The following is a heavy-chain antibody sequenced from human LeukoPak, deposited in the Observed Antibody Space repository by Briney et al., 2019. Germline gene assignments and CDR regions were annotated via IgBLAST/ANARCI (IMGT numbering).Heavy chain of an antibody. Sequence: GASVKVSCKASGYTFTSYYMHWVRQAPGQGLEWMGWINPHSGDKKYAQKFQVRGTMTRDTSISTVYMELSRLRSDDTAVYFCVRGRYCSSTTCFRNYFDYWGQGTLVSVSS. J-gene: IGHJ4*02. CDR2: INPHSGDK. V-gene: IGHV1-2*02. D-gene: IGHD2-2*01. CDR3: VRGRYCSSTTCFRNYFDY. CDR1: GYTFTSYY.